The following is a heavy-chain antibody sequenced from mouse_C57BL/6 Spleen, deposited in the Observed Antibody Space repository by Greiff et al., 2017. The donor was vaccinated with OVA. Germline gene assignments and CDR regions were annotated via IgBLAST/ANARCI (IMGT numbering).Heavy chain of an antibody. CDR1: GYTFTSYW. CDR3: ARDSSYGGFAY. CDR2: IDPSDSYT. D-gene: IGHD1-1*01. V-gene: IGHV1-69*01. J-gene: IGHJ3*01. Sequence: VQLQQPGAELVMPGASVKLSCKASGYTFTSYWMHWVKQRPGQGLEWIGEIDPSDSYTNYNQKFKGKSTLTVDKSSSTAYMQLSSLTSEDSAVYYCARDSSYGGFAYWGQGTLVTVSA.